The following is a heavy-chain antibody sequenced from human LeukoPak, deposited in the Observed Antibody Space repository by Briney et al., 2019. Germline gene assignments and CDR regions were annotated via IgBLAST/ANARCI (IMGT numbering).Heavy chain of an antibody. V-gene: IGHV3-30*02. J-gene: IGHJ4*02. D-gene: IGHD2-15*01. Sequence: GGSLRLSCAASGFTFSSYGMHWVRQAPGKGLEWVAFIRYDGSNKYYADSVKGRFTISRDNSKNTLYLQMNSLRAEDSAVYYCARAGHYCFDQWGQGTLVTVSS. CDR1: GFTFSSYG. CDR3: ARAGHYCFDQ. CDR2: IRYDGSNK.